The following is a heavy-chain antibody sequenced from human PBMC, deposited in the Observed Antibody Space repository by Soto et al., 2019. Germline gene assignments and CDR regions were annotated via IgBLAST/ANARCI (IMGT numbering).Heavy chain of an antibody. J-gene: IGHJ4*02. CDR1: GGTFSTSA. Sequence: GGTFSTSAINWVRQAPGQGLEWMGAIIPLFGTADYSQKFQGRVTITADESTSTAYMELSSLRSDDTAVYFCARPKGTYSSGYYYFDFWGQGTLVTVSS. D-gene: IGHD6-19*01. CDR2: IIPLFGTA. V-gene: IGHV1-69*01. CDR3: ARPKGTYSSGYYYFDF.